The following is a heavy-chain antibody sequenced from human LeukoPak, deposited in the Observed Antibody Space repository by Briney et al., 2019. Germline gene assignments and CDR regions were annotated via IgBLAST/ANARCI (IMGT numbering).Heavy chain of an antibody. Sequence: GASVKVSCKASGGTFSSYAISWVRQAPGQGLEWMGGIIPIFGTANYAQKFQGRVTITADESTSTAYMELSSLRSEDTAVYYCARFSGVVIISGRTSRALGHYYYMDVWGKGTTVTVSS. D-gene: IGHD3-3*01. CDR1: GGTFSSYA. J-gene: IGHJ6*03. CDR3: ARFSGVVIISGRTSRALGHYYYMDV. CDR2: IIPIFGTA. V-gene: IGHV1-69*13.